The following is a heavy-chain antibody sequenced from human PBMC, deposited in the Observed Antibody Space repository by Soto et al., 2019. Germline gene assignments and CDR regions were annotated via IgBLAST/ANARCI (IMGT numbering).Heavy chain of an antibody. CDR3: ARSISGSYFYYYYYYGMDV. V-gene: IGHV1-18*04. D-gene: IGHD1-26*01. CDR1: GYTFTSYG. Sequence: ASVKVSCKASGYTFTSYGISWVRQAPGQGLEWMGWISAYNGNTNYAQKLQGRVTMTTDTSTSTAYMELRSLRSDDTAVYYCARSISGSYFYYYYYYGMDVWGQGXTVTVYS. J-gene: IGHJ6*02. CDR2: ISAYNGNT.